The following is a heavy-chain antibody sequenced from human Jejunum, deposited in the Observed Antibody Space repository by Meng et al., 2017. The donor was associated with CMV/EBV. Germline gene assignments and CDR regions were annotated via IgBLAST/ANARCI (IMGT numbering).Heavy chain of an antibody. CDR1: FADYA. CDR3: TKDASSSGYDVEVSYFDY. Sequence: FADYAMNWVRQPPGKGLEWISFISWDGATTYYADSVKGRFTISRDNSKNSLYLQMNSLRPEDTALYYCTKDASSSGYDVEVSYFDYWGQGTLVTVSS. D-gene: IGHD5-12*01. J-gene: IGHJ4*02. CDR2: ISWDGATT. V-gene: IGHV3-43D*03.